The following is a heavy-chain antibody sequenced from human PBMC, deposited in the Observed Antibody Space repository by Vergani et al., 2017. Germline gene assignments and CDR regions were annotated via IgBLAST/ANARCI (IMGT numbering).Heavy chain of an antibody. CDR3: ARLPSSVPDYDFWSGYYTVPHYFDY. CDR1: GFTVSSNY. CDR2: IYSGAST. Sequence: EVQLVETGGGLIQPGGSLRLSCAASGFTVSSNYMSWVRQAPGKGLEWVSVIYSGASTYYADSVKGRFTISRDNSKSTLYLQMNSLRAEDTAVYYCARLPSSVPDYDFWSGYYTVPHYFDYWGQGTLVTVSS. J-gene: IGHJ4*02. V-gene: IGHV3-53*02. D-gene: IGHD3-3*01.